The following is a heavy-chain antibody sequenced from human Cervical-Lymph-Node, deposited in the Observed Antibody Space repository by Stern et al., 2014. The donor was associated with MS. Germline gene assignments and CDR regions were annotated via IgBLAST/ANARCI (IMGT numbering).Heavy chain of an antibody. V-gene: IGHV1-69*01. Sequence: QVQLVESGPEVQKPGSSVMVSCKASGGSFSNSATSWVRQAPGQGLEWMGGLIPIFGTANYAQKFHDRVKITADESTSTSYMELSSLTSEDTDVYFCARSIDFGDYGPLDYWGQGTLVIVSS. CDR1: GGSFSNSA. CDR2: LIPIFGTA. CDR3: ARSIDFGDYGPLDY. D-gene: IGHD4-17*01. J-gene: IGHJ4*02.